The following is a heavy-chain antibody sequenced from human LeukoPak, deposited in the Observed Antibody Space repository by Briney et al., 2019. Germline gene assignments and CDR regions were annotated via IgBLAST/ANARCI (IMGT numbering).Heavy chain of an antibody. V-gene: IGHV3-48*01. J-gene: IGHJ1*01. Sequence: GGSLRLSCAASGFTFSSYSMNWVRQAPGKGLEWVSYISSSSSTTYYADSVKGRFTSSRDNSKNTLYLQMNSLRAEDTAVYYCENRWIQLWLGPEYFQHWGQGTLVTVSS. D-gene: IGHD5-18*01. CDR3: ENRWIQLWLGPEYFQH. CDR2: ISSSSSTT. CDR1: GFTFSSYS.